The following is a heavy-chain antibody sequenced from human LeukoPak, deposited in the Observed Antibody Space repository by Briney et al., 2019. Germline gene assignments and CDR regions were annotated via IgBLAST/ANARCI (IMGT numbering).Heavy chain of an antibody. CDR1: GFSVSSNY. V-gene: IGHV3-53*01. J-gene: IGHJ4*02. D-gene: IGHD3-9*01. Sequence: PGGSLRLSCVASGFSVSSNYMSWVRQAPGKGLEWVSLIYSGGSTYYADSVKGRFTISRDNSKNTLYLQMNSLRAEDTAVYYCANLHYDILTGYIYYFDYWGQGTLVTVSS. CDR3: ANLHYDILTGYIYYFDY. CDR2: IYSGGST.